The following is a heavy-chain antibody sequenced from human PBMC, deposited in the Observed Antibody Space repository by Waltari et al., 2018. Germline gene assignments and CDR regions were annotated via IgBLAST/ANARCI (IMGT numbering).Heavy chain of an antibody. V-gene: IGHV1-46*01. CDR1: GYTFTSSY. CDR3: ARDSIAAAVFDY. D-gene: IGHD6-13*01. CDR2: INPSGGST. J-gene: IGHJ4*02. Sequence: QVQLVQSGAEVKKPGASVKASCKASGYTFTSSYMHWVRQAPGQGLEWMGIINPSGGSTSYAQKFQGRVTMTRDTSTSTVYMELSSLRSEDTAVYYCARDSIAAAVFDYWGQGTLVTVSS.